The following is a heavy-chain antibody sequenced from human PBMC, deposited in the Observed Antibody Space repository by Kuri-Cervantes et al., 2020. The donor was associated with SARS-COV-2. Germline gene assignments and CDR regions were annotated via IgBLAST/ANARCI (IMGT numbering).Heavy chain of an antibody. CDR2: INWNGGST. CDR3: ATNDYGVSYMDV. Sequence: GESMQISCAASGFIFSRYAMRWVRQAPGKGLEWVSGINWNGGSTGYADSVKGRFTISRDNAKNSLYLQMNSLRAEDTALYHCATNDYGVSYMDVWGKGTTVTVSS. J-gene: IGHJ6*03. V-gene: IGHV3-20*01. D-gene: IGHD4-17*01. CDR1: GFIFSRYA.